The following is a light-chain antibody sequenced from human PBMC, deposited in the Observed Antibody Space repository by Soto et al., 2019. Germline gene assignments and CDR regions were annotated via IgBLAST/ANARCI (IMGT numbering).Light chain of an antibody. Sequence: QSALTQPPSASGSLGQSVTISCTGTSSDVGGYNYVSWHQQHPGKAPKVMIYEVTKRPPGVPDRFSGSKSGNTASLTVSGLRAEDEADCYCSSFAGGGNPVLLGGGTKLTVL. CDR1: SSDVGGYNY. CDR2: EVT. V-gene: IGLV2-8*01. CDR3: SSFAGGGNPVL. J-gene: IGLJ2*01.